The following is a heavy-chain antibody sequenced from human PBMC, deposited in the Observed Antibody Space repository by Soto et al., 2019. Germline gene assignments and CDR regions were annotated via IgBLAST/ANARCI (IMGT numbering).Heavy chain of an antibody. CDR2: IIPIFGTA. CDR1: GGTFSSYA. CDR3: ASGGDIVLMVYPPFDY. J-gene: IGHJ4*02. V-gene: IGHV1-69*01. Sequence: QVQLVQSGAEVKKPGSSVKVSCKASGGTFSSYAISWVRQAPGQGLEWMGGIIPIFGTANYAQKFQGRVTITADESTSTAYMELSSLRSEDTAVYYCASGGDIVLMVYPPFDYWGQGTLVTVSS. D-gene: IGHD2-8*01.